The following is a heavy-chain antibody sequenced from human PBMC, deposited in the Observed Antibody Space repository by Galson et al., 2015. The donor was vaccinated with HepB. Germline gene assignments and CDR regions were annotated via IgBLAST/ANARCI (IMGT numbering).Heavy chain of an antibody. Sequence: SLRLSCAASGFTFSGSAMHWVRQASGKGLEWIGRIRSKPNNYATAYTASLKDRFTISRDDSKKTAYLQMNSLKTEDTAVYYRGRSRDGSNPDYWGQGILVTVSS. J-gene: IGHJ4*02. V-gene: IGHV3-73*01. D-gene: IGHD5-24*01. CDR3: GRSRDGSNPDY. CDR1: GFTFSGSA. CDR2: IRSKPNNYAT.